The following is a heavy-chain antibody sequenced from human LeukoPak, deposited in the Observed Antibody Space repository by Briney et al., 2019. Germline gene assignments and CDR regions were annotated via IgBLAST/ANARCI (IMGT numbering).Heavy chain of an antibody. CDR2: ISWNSGSI. CDR1: GFTFDDYA. V-gene: IGHV3-9*01. CDR3: AKDYGYSSSSGLFDY. J-gene: IGHJ4*02. Sequence: PGRSLRLSCAASGFTFDDYAMHWVRQAPGKGLEWVSGISWNSGSIGYADSVRGRFTISRDNAKNSLYLQMNSLRAEDTALYYCAKDYGYSSSSGLFDYWGQGTLVTVSS. D-gene: IGHD6-6*01.